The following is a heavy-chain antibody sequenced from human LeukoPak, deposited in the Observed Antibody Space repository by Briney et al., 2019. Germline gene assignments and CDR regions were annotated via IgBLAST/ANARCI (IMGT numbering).Heavy chain of an antibody. Sequence: ASVKVSCKASGYTFTGYYMHWVRQAPGQGLEWMGWINPNSGGTNYAQKFQGWVTMTRDTSISTAYMELSSLRSEDTAVYYCATSLPGYCSGGSCYSYYFDYWGQGTLVTVSS. V-gene: IGHV1-2*04. CDR3: ATSLPGYCSGGSCYSYYFDY. D-gene: IGHD2-15*01. J-gene: IGHJ4*02. CDR1: GYTFTGYY. CDR2: INPNSGGT.